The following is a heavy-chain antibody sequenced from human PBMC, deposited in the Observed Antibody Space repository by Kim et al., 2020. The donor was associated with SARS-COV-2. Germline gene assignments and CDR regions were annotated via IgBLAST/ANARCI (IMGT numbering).Heavy chain of an antibody. CDR1: GFTFSSHG. V-gene: IGHV3-33*01. J-gene: IGHJ4*02. CDR3: ARDEGSRWFGPMDY. D-gene: IGHD6-13*01. Sequence: GGSLRLSCAASGFTFSSHGMHWVRHTPGKGLEWVAFIWCGGTTVFCADSLEGRFTISRDNSKNTLYLQMNSLRAEDTAVYYCARDEGSRWFGPMDYWGQGALVTVSS. CDR2: IWCGGTTV.